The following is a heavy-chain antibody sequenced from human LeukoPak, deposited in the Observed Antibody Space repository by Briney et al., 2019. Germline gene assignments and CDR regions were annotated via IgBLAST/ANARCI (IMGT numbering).Heavy chain of an antibody. CDR3: ARDLREPGTAAAREDFQH. V-gene: IGHV1-69*13. CDR2: IIPIFGTA. Sequence: SVKVSCKASGGTFSSYAISWVRQAPGQGLEWMGGIIPIFGTANYAQKFQGRVTITADESTSTAYMELSSLRSEDTAVYYRARDLREPGTAAAREDFQHWGQGTLVTVSS. D-gene: IGHD2-2*01. J-gene: IGHJ1*01. CDR1: GGTFSSYA.